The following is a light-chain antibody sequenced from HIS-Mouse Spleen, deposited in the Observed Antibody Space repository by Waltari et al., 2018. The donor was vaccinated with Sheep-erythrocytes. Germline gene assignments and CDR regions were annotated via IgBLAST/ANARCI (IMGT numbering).Light chain of an antibody. V-gene: IGLV2-8*01. Sequence: QSALTQPPSASGSPGQSVTISCTRTSSDVGGYNYVSWYQHHPGKAPNLMIYEVSKRPSGVPDRFSGSKSGNTASLTVSGLQAEDEADYYCSSYAGSNNWVFGGGTKLTVL. CDR1: SSDVGGYNY. CDR2: EVS. CDR3: SSYAGSNNWV. J-gene: IGLJ3*02.